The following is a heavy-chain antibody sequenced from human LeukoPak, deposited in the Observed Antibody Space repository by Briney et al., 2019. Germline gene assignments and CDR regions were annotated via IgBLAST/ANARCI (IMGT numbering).Heavy chain of an antibody. J-gene: IGHJ5*02. CDR3: SLYSSSWWGAGWFDP. CDR2: IYHSGST. Sequence: TSQTLSLTCTVSGYSISSGGYYWSWVRQPPGKGLEWIGEIYHSGSTNYNPSLKSRVTISVDKSKNQFSLKLSSVTAADTAVYYCSLYSSSWWGAGWFDPWGLGTLVTVSS. D-gene: IGHD6-13*01. CDR1: GYSISSGGYY. V-gene: IGHV4-31*09.